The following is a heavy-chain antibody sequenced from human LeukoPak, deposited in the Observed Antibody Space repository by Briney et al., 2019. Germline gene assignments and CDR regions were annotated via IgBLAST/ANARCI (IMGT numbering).Heavy chain of an antibody. CDR2: ISSSSSYI. Sequence: GGSLRLSCAASGFTFSSYSMNWVRQAPGKGLEWVSSISSSSSYIYYADSVKGRFTISRDNAKNSLYLQMNSLRAEDTAVYCCARDSYYYDSSGHDYWGQGTLVTVSS. CDR1: GFTFSSYS. D-gene: IGHD3-22*01. J-gene: IGHJ4*02. CDR3: ARDSYYYDSSGHDY. V-gene: IGHV3-21*01.